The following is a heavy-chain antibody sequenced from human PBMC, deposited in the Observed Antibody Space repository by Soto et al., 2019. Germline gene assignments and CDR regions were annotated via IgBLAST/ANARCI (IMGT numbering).Heavy chain of an antibody. V-gene: IGHV2-5*02. J-gene: IGHJ4*02. CDR2: IYWDDDK. CDR1: GFSLSTSGVG. Sequence: SGPTLVNPTQTLTLTCAFSGFSLSTSGVGVGWIRQPPGKALEWLALIYWDDDKRYSPSLKSRLTITKDASKNQVVLTLTNMEPVDTATYYCVRGLGPFEYWGQGTRVTVSS. D-gene: IGHD3-16*01. CDR3: VRGLGPFEY.